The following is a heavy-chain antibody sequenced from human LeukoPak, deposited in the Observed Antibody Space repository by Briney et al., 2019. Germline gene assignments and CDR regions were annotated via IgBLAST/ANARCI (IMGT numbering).Heavy chain of an antibody. CDR3: ARGAMVAATRSYYGMDV. CDR1: GGSISSGDYY. V-gene: IGHV4-30-4*01. D-gene: IGHD2-15*01. J-gene: IGHJ6*02. Sequence: KASETLSLTCTVSGGSISSGDYYWSWIRQPPGKGLEGIGYIYYSGSTYYNPSLESRVTISVDTSKNQFSLKLSSVTAADTAVYFCARGAMVAATRSYYGMDVWGQGTAVTVSS. CDR2: IYYSGST.